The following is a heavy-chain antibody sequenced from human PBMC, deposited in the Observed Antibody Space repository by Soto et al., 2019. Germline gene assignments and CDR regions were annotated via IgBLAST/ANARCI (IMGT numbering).Heavy chain of an antibody. V-gene: IGHV3-30-3*01. D-gene: IGHD3-16*01. Sequence: GGSLRLSCAASGFIFSTYAVHWVRQAPGKGLEWVAVISSDGSSQYYADSVKGQFSISRDNSKNSLSLQMNSLRPEDTAIYYCARDHKSFMITFGGALDFWGQGTLVTVSS. CDR3: ARDHKSFMITFGGALDF. J-gene: IGHJ4*02. CDR2: ISSDGSSQ. CDR1: GFIFSTYA.